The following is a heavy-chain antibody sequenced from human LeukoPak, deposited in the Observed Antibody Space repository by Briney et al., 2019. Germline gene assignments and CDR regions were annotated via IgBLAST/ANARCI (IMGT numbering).Heavy chain of an antibody. D-gene: IGHD1-26*01. Sequence: SETLSLTCTVSGGSISSYYWSWIRQPAGKGLEWIGRIYTSGSTNHNPSLKSRVTMSVDTSKNQFSLKLSSVTAADTAVYYCAKDRSYSGSSLVGAAAAFDLWGRGTLVTVSS. J-gene: IGHJ2*01. CDR1: GGSISSYY. CDR2: IYTSGST. CDR3: AKDRSYSGSSLVGAAAAFDL. V-gene: IGHV4-4*07.